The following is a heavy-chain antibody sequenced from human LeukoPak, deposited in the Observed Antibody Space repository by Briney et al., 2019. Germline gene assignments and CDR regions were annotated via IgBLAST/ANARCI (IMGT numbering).Heavy chain of an antibody. CDR3: ARGKTSSSWHTMSYYYYGMDV. V-gene: IGHV4-59*06. CDR2: IYYSGST. CDR1: GGSISSYY. D-gene: IGHD6-13*01. J-gene: IGHJ6*02. Sequence: SETLSLTCTVSGGSISSYYWSWIRQHPGKGLEWIGYIYYSGSTYYNPSLKSRVTISVDTSKNQFSLKLSSVTAADTAVYYCARGKTSSSWHTMSYYYYGMDVWGQGTTVTVSS.